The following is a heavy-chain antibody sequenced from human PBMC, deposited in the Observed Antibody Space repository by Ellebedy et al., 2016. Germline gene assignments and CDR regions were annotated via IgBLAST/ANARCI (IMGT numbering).Heavy chain of an antibody. CDR2: IIPIFGTA. Sequence: SVKVSXXASGGTFSSYAISWVRQAPGQGLEWMGGIIPIFGTANYAQKFQGRVTITADESTSTAYMELSSLRSEDTAVYYCASRVYYDSSGYYPPNFDYWGQGTLVTVSS. J-gene: IGHJ4*02. D-gene: IGHD3-22*01. CDR1: GGTFSSYA. V-gene: IGHV1-69*13. CDR3: ASRVYYDSSGYYPPNFDY.